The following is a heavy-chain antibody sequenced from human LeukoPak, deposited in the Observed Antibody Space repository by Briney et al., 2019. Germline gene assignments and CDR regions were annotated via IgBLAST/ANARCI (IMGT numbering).Heavy chain of an antibody. Sequence: PSETLSLTCAVSGDSITSGGYSWSWIRQTPGKGLEGIAYIHDSGSTYNNPSLKSRLSISIDTSKNQFSLKLNSVTAADTAVYYCARVVAAAGNNWFDPWGQGTLVTVSS. CDR2: IHDSGST. CDR1: GDSITSGGYS. V-gene: IGHV4-30-4*07. D-gene: IGHD6-25*01. CDR3: ARVVAAAGNNWFDP. J-gene: IGHJ5*02.